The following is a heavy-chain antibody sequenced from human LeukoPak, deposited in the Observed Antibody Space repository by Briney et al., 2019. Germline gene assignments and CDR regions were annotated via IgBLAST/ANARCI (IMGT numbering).Heavy chain of an antibody. V-gene: IGHV4-34*01. D-gene: IGHD6-13*01. Sequence: PSETLSLTCAVYGGSFSGYYWSWIRQPPGKGLEWIGEINHSGSTNYNPSLKSRVTISVDTSKNQFSLKLSSVTAADTAVYYCARDAYSSSWFGYYFDYWGQGTLVTVSS. J-gene: IGHJ4*02. CDR2: INHSGST. CDR3: ARDAYSSSWFGYYFDY. CDR1: GGSFSGYY.